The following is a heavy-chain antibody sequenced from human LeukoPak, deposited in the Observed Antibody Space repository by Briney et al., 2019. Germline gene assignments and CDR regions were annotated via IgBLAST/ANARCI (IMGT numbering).Heavy chain of an antibody. CDR1: GGSFSGYY. D-gene: IGHD6-6*01. Sequence: SETLSLTCAVYGGSFSGYYWSWIRQPPGKGLEWIGEINHSGSTNYNPSLKSRVTISVDTSKNQFSPKLSSVTAADTAVYYCARGRAELLESIAAVYFDYWGQGTLVTVSS. CDR3: ARGRAELLESIAAVYFDY. CDR2: INHSGST. V-gene: IGHV4-34*01. J-gene: IGHJ4*02.